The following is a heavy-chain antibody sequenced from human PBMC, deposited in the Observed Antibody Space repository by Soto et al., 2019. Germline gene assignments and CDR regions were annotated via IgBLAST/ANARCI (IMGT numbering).Heavy chain of an antibody. Sequence: GGSLRLSCAASGFTFSSYGMHWVRQAPGKGLEWVAVIWYDGSNKYYADSVKGRFTISRDNSKNTLYLQMNSLRAEDTAVYYCARGGVGTVTTYYYYGMDVWGQGTTVTVSS. D-gene: IGHD4-4*01. J-gene: IGHJ6*02. CDR1: GFTFSSYG. CDR2: IWYDGSNK. V-gene: IGHV3-33*01. CDR3: ARGGVGTVTTYYYYGMDV.